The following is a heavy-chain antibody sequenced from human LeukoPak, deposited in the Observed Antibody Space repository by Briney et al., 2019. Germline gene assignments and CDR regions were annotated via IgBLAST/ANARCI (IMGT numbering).Heavy chain of an antibody. CDR3: ARDLGVPGRGNALDY. V-gene: IGHV1-2*02. Sequence: GASVKVSCKASGYTFTGYYMHWVRQAPGQGLEWMGWMNPNSGGTNYAQKFQGRVTMTRDMSISTAYMELSSLRSDDTAIYYCARDLGVPGRGNALDYWGQGTLVTVSS. CDR1: GYTFTGYY. D-gene: IGHD2-8*01. CDR2: MNPNSGGT. J-gene: IGHJ4*02.